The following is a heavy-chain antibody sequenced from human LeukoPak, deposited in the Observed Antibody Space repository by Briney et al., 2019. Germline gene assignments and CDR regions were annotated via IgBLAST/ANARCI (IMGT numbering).Heavy chain of an antibody. J-gene: IGHJ4*02. D-gene: IGHD4-11*01. V-gene: IGHV3-23*01. CDR1: GFTFSSYG. Sequence: GGSLRLSCAASGFTFSSYGMSWVRQAPGKGLEWVSAISGSGGSTYYADSVKGRFTISRDNAKNSLYLQMNSLRAEDTAVYYCARDLYMYFDYWGQGTLVTVSS. CDR2: ISGSGGST. CDR3: ARDLYMYFDY.